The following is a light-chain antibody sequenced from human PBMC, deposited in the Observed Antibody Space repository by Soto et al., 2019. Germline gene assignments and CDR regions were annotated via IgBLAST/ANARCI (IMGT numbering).Light chain of an antibody. CDR1: QSVSTS. Sequence: EIVLTQSPATLSLSPGERATLPCRASQSVSTSLGWYQQRPGQAPRLLIYDVSNRSAGVTARFSGSGPGTGFTLTITDLEPENCAIYYCQERSNWPRLTFGGGTTVVIK. CDR2: DVS. CDR3: QERSNWPRLT. J-gene: IGKJ4*01. V-gene: IGKV3D-11*02.